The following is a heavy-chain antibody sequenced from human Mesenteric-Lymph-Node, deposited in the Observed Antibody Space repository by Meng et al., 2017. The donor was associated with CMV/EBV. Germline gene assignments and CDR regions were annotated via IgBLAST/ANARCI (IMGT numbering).Heavy chain of an antibody. V-gene: IGHV3-7*01. D-gene: IGHD3-3*01. CDR3: ARLGDNFWSGPDAFDI. CDR1: GFTFSSYA. J-gene: IGHJ3*02. CDR2: IRRDGGEK. Sequence: GESLKISCAASGFTFSSYAMSWVRQAPGKGLEWVANIRRDGGEKYYVDSVKGRFTISRDNAENSLFLQMNSLRAEDTAVYYCARLGDNFWSGPDAFDIWGQGTMVTVSS.